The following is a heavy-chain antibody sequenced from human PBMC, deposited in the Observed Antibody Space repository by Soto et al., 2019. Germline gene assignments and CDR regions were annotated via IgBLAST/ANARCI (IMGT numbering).Heavy chain of an antibody. V-gene: IGHV4-31*03. J-gene: IGHJ3*02. CDR1: GGSISSGGYY. CDR2: IYYRGST. CDR3: ARSRQNIAAAGKAFDI. D-gene: IGHD6-13*01. Sequence: QVQLQESGPGLVKPSQTLSLTCTVSGGSISSGGYYWSWIRQHPGKGLEWIGYIYYRGSTYYNPSLKSRVTISVDTSKNQFSLKLSSVTAAHTAVYYCARSRQNIAAAGKAFDIWGQGTMVTVSS.